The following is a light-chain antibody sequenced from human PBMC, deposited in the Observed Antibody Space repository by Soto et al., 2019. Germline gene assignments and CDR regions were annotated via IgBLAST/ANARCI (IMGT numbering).Light chain of an antibody. CDR3: QQYGSSSGT. Sequence: EIELTQSPDTLPLTPGERATLTCRASQSVSRTYLAWYQQKPGQAPRLLIYGAFTRATGIPARFSGSGSGTEFTLTICRLEPEDCAVYYCQQYGSSSGTFGPGTKVD. V-gene: IGKV3-20*01. J-gene: IGKJ3*01. CDR1: QSVSRTY. CDR2: GAF.